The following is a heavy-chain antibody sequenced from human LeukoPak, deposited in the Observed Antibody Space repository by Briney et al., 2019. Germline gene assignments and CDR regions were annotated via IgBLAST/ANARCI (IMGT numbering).Heavy chain of an antibody. Sequence: ASVKVSCKASGYTFTSYYMHWVRQAPGQGLEWVGIINSSGGSTSYAQKFQGRVTMTMDTSTSTVYMELSSLRSEDTAVYYCARGRASMVRGVNFDYWGQGTLVTVSS. J-gene: IGHJ4*02. D-gene: IGHD3-10*01. CDR3: ARGRASMVRGVNFDY. CDR1: GYTFTSYY. V-gene: IGHV1-46*01. CDR2: INSSGGST.